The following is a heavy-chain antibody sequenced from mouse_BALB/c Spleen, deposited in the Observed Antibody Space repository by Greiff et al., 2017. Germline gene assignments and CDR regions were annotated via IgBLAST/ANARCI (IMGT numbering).Heavy chain of an antibody. D-gene: IGHD1-1*01. Sequence: EVKLQESGPGLVKPSQSLSLTCTVTGYSITSDYAWNWIRQFPGNQLEWMGYISYSGSTSYNPSLKSRISITRDTSKNQFFLQLNSVTTEDTATYYCARYKTGYYGSSPYAMDYWGQGTSVTVSS. CDR3: ARYKTGYYGSSPYAMDY. J-gene: IGHJ4*01. V-gene: IGHV3-2*02. CDR2: ISYSGST. CDR1: GYSITSDYA.